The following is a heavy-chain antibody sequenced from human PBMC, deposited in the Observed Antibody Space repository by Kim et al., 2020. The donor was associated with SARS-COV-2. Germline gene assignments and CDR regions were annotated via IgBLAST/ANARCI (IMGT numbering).Heavy chain of an antibody. J-gene: IGHJ6*02. CDR1: GFTVSSNY. CDR3: ARGPQKGTRELVMDV. V-gene: IGHV3-53*04. Sequence: GGSLRLSCAASGFTVSSNYMSWVRQAPGKGLEWVSVIYSGGSTYYADSVKGRFTISRHNSKNTLYLQMNSLRAEDTAVYYCARGPQKGTRELVMDVWGQGTTVTVSS. CDR2: IYSGGST. D-gene: IGHD1-1*01.